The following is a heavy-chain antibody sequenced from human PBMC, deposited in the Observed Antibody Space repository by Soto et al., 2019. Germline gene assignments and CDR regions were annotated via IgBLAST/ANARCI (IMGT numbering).Heavy chain of an antibody. Sequence: SETLSLTCTVSGGSISSSSYYWGWIRQPPGKGLEWIGSIYYSGSTYYNPSLKSRVTISVDTSKNQFSLKLSSVTAADTAVYYCATSLIYSSSWYGNYYYYGMDVWGQGTTVTVSS. J-gene: IGHJ6*02. CDR2: IYYSGST. V-gene: IGHV4-39*01. D-gene: IGHD6-13*01. CDR3: ATSLIYSSSWYGNYYYYGMDV. CDR1: GGSISSSSYY.